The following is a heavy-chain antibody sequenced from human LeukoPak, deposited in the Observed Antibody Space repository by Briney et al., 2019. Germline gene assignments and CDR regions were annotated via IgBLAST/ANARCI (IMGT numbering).Heavy chain of an antibody. CDR2: VYTSGTP. Sequence: PSQTLSLTCTVSGGSISRGSYFWSWIRQPAGKGLEWIGRVYTSGTPKYNLSLKSRVTISVDTSRNQFSLKLSSVTAADTAVYYCARGGIPDYWGQGILVTVSS. V-gene: IGHV4-61*02. J-gene: IGHJ4*02. D-gene: IGHD2-21*01. CDR1: GGSISRGSYF. CDR3: ARGGIPDY.